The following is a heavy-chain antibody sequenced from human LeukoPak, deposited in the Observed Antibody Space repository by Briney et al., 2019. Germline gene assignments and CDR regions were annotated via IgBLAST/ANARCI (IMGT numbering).Heavy chain of an antibody. D-gene: IGHD2-2*01. J-gene: IGHJ3*02. V-gene: IGHV3-23*01. CDR3: ARLGPYAHNTFAI. CDR2: ISGSGGST. CDR1: GFTFSSYA. Sequence: GGFLRLSCAASGFTFSSYARSWVRQAPGKGLEWVSAISGSGGSTYYADSVKGRFTISRDNAKNSLYLQMNSLRAEDAAVYYCARLGPYAHNTFAIWGQGTMVTVSS.